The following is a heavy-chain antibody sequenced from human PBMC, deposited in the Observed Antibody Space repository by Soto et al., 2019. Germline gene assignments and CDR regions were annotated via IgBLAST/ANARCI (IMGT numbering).Heavy chain of an antibody. J-gene: IGHJ4*02. D-gene: IGHD3-16*01. CDR3: AENGSYDLVN. CDR2: IHHSGST. CDR1: GGSVSRDNW. V-gene: IGHV4-4*02. Sequence: PSETLSLTCGVSGGSVSRDNWWSWVRQPPGKGLEWIGEIHHSGSTNYSPSLKSRVTMSVDKSRNQFSLKLTSVTAADTAVYYCAENGSYDLVNWGQGTRVTVS.